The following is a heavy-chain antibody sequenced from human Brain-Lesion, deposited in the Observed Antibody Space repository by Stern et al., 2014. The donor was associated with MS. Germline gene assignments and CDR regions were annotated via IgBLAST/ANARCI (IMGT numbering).Heavy chain of an antibody. CDR3: ARGRSRVHPPLDP. D-gene: IGHD2-2*01. Sequence: QMQLVQSGSGLVKPSQTLTLTCTVSGYSITSAGFSWTRVLPAPGKGLEWIVYIDYGGSTVQNPALRSRVNISVDTSKNQFTLRLNSETAADTAVYYCARGRSRVHPPLDPWGQGTLVTVSS. CDR2: IDYGGST. V-gene: IGHV4-30-2*01. CDR1: GYSITSAGFS. J-gene: IGHJ5*02.